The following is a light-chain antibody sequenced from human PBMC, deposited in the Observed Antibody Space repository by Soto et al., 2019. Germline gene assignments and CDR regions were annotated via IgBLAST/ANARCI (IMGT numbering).Light chain of an antibody. Sequence: QAVVTQEPSLTVSPGGTVTLTCGSSTGAVTSGHYPYWFQQKPGQAPRSLIYDTSNKHSWTPARFSGSLLGGKAALTLSGAQPEDEAEYYCLLPYSGPYVFGTGTKGTVL. CDR3: LLPYSGPYV. J-gene: IGLJ1*01. V-gene: IGLV7-46*01. CDR2: DTS. CDR1: TGAVTSGHY.